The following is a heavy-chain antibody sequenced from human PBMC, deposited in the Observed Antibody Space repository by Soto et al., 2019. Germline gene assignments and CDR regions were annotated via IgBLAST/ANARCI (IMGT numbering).Heavy chain of an antibody. J-gene: IGHJ4*02. CDR3: ARGRQHRLVPWLVY. Sequence: QVQLVQSGAEVKKPGASVKVSCKASGYTFTSYAMHWVRQAPGQRLEWMGWINAGNGNTKYSQKFQGRVTITRDTSESTAYMELSSLRSEDTAVYYCARGRQHRLVPWLVYWGQGTLVTVSS. CDR1: GYTFTSYA. V-gene: IGHV1-3*01. D-gene: IGHD6-19*01. CDR2: INAGNGNT.